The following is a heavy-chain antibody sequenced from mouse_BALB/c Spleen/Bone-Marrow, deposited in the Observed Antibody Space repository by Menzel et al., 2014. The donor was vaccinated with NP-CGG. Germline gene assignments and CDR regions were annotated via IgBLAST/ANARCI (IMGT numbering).Heavy chain of an antibody. V-gene: IGHV14-3*02. D-gene: IGHD1-1*01. CDR3: APYYYGRWFTY. J-gene: IGHJ3*01. Sequence: EGKLMESGAELVKPGASVKLSCTASGFNIKDPYMHWVKQRPEQGLEWIGRIDPANGNTKYDPKFQGKATITADTSSNTASLQLSSLTSEDTAVYYCAPYYYGRWFTYWGRGTLVTVSA. CDR1: GFNIKDPY. CDR2: IDPANGNT.